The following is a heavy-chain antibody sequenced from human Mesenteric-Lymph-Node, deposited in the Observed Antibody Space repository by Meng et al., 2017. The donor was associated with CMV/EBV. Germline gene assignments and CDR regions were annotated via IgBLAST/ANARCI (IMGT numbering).Heavy chain of an antibody. CDR1: GFTVSSNY. D-gene: IGHD3-22*01. Sequence: GESLKISCAASGFTVSSNYMTWVRQAPGKGLEWVSVIYSADSTYYADSVKGRFTISRDNSKNTLYLQMNSLRAEDTAVYYCARDSNGGGMDVWGQGTTVTVSS. J-gene: IGHJ6*02. CDR2: IYSADST. CDR3: ARDSNGGGMDV. V-gene: IGHV3-66*02.